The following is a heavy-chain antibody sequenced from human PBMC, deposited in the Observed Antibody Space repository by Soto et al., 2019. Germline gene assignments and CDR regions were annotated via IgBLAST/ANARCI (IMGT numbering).Heavy chain of an antibody. V-gene: IGHV4-30-4*01. J-gene: IGHJ4*02. CDR1: GGSICSGNYY. Sequence: PSETLSLTCTVSGGSICSGNYYWSWIRQPPGKGLEWIGFISYSGTTHYSASLRSRVSISVDTSKNQFSLDLSSATAADTAVYYCATMGTPVTGLYYFDYWGQGTLVTVSS. CDR3: ATMGTPVTGLYYFDY. CDR2: ISYSGTT. D-gene: IGHD4-17*01.